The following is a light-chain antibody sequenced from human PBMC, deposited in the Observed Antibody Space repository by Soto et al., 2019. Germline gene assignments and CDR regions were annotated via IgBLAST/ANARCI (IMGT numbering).Light chain of an antibody. CDR2: GAS. V-gene: IGKV3-20*01. J-gene: IGKJ3*01. CDR1: QSVSSSY. Sequence: EIVLTQSPGTLSLSPGERATLSCRASQSVSSSYLAWYQQKPGQAPRLLIYGASSRATDIPDRFSGSGSGTDFTLTISRLEPEDFAVYYCQQYGSSPPTLGPGTKVDIK. CDR3: QQYGSSPPT.